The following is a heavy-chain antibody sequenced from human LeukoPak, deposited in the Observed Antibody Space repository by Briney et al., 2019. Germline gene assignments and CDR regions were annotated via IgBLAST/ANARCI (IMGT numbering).Heavy chain of an antibody. Sequence: SETLSLTCTVSGGSISSYYWSWIRQPPGKGLEWIGYIYYSGSTNYNPSLKSRVTISVNTSKNQFSLKLSSVTAADTAVYYCARYLTATDAFDIWGQGTMVTVSS. J-gene: IGHJ3*02. CDR1: GGSISSYY. V-gene: IGHV4-59*08. CDR3: ARYLTATDAFDI. D-gene: IGHD2-8*01. CDR2: IYYSGST.